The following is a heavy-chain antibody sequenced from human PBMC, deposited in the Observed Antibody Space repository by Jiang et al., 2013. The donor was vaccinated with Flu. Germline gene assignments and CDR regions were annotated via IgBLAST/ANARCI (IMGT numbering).Heavy chain of an antibody. CDR2: ISSSSSYI. CDR3: ARDAPGSSLTGYYFPRGWFDP. Sequence: GGGLVKPGGSLRLSCAASGFTFSSYSMNWVRQAPGKGLEWVSSISSSSSYIYYADSVKGRFTISRDNAKNSLYLQMNSLRAEDTAVYYCARDAPGSSLTGYYFPRGWFDPWGQGTLVTVSS. V-gene: IGHV3-21*01. J-gene: IGHJ5*02. CDR1: GFTFSSYS. D-gene: IGHD3-9*01.